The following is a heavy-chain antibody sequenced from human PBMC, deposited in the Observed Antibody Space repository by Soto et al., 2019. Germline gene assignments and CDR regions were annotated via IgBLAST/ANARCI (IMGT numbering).Heavy chain of an antibody. J-gene: IGHJ4*02. CDR2: ISSSSSTI. D-gene: IGHD4-17*01. CDR3: ARDLNYGLFDY. CDR1: GFTFSSYS. Sequence: EVQLVESGGGLVQPXGSLRLSCAASGFTFSSYSMNWVRQAPGKGLEWDSYISSSSSTIYYADSVKGRFTISRDNAKNSLYLQMNSLSAEDTAVYYCARDLNYGLFDYWGQGTLVTVSS. V-gene: IGHV3-48*01.